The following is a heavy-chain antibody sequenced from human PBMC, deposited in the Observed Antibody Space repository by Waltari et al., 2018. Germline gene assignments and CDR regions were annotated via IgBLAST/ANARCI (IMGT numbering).Heavy chain of an antibody. J-gene: IGHJ5*01. CDR2: VHFCGRS. V-gene: IGHV4-4*02. D-gene: IGHD2-15*01. CDR1: GDSMGSTDC. CDR3: ARDRGRGLYLDS. Sequence: QLQLQESGPRLVEPSGTLSLSCDVSGDSMGSTDCWSWVRHSPGKGLEWIGQVHFCGRSLYNPSLASRVIVSLDRSTNQFSLKVTSATAADTAVYYCARDRGRGLYLDSWGQGTQVTVSP.